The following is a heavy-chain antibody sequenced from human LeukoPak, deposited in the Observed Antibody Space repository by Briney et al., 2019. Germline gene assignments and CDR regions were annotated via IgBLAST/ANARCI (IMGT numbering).Heavy chain of an antibody. J-gene: IGHJ5*01. CDR3: ARDRVAISVAGFDS. D-gene: IGHD6-19*01. V-gene: IGHV1-69*08. Sequence: SVKVSCKASGGSFNSYILSWVRQAPGQGLEWMGRITPLLDKADYAQKFQGRITITADSSRSTAYMELSSLRSDDTAVYYCARDRVAISVAGFDSWGQGTLVIVSS. CDR2: ITPLLDKA. CDR1: GGSFNSYI.